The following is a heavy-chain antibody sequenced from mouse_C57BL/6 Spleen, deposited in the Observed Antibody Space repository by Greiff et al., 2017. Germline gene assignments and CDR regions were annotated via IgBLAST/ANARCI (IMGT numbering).Heavy chain of an antibody. D-gene: IGHD1-1*01. J-gene: IGHJ1*03. V-gene: IGHV14-1*01. CDR1: GFNIKDYY. Sequence: EVKLQESGAELVRPGASVKLSCTASGFNIKDYYMHWVKQRPEQGLEWIGRIDPEGGDTEYAPKFQGKATMTADTSSNTAYLQLSSLTSEDTAVYYCTIGPTVFISDVWGTGTTVTVSS. CDR2: IDPEGGDT. CDR3: TIGPTVFISDV.